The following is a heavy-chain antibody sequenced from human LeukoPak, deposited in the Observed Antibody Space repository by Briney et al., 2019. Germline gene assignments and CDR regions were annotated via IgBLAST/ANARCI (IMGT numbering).Heavy chain of an antibody. CDR1: GFTFSSYS. J-gene: IGHJ6*02. CDR3: ARVKILCTNGVCYTAYYYYGMDV. CDR2: ISSSSSTI. V-gene: IGHV3-48*02. D-gene: IGHD2-8*01. Sequence: PGGSLGLSCAASGFTFSSYSMNWVRQAPGKGLEWVSYISSSSSTIYYADSVKGRFTISRDNAKNSLYLQMNSLRDEDTAVYYCARVKILCTNGVCYTAYYYYGMDVWGQGTTVTVSS.